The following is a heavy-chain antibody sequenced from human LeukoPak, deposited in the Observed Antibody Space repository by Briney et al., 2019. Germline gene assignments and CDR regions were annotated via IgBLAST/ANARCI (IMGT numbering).Heavy chain of an antibody. V-gene: IGHV3-23*01. CDR3: AKATSSSRYGYFDY. D-gene: IGHD6-13*01. J-gene: IGHJ4*02. Sequence: PGGSLRLSCAASGFTFSSYAMSWVRQAPGKGLEWVSGISGSGGSTYYADSVKGRFTISRDNSKNTVYLQMSSLRAEDTAVYYCAKATSSSRYGYFDYWGQGTLVTVSS. CDR1: GFTFSSYA. CDR2: ISGSGGST.